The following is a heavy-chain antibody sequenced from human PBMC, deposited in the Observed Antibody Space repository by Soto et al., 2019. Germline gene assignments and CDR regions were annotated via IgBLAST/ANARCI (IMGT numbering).Heavy chain of an antibody. CDR3: AKDFITIFGVVIVPGIEY. D-gene: IGHD3-3*01. CDR1: GFTFSSYA. CDR2: ISGSGGST. V-gene: IGHV3-23*01. J-gene: IGHJ4*02. Sequence: GGSLRLSCAASGFTFSSYAMSCVRQAPGKGLEWVSAISGSGGSTYYADSVKGRFTISRDNSKNTLYLQMNSLRAEDTAVYYCAKDFITIFGVVIVPGIEYWGQGPLVTVSS.